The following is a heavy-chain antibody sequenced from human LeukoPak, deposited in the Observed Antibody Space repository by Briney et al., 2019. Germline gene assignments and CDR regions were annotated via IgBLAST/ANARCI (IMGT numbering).Heavy chain of an antibody. D-gene: IGHD4-23*01. Sequence: GGSLRLSCAASGFTFSSYWMHWVRQAPGKGLVWVSRINSDESSTSYADSVKGRFTISRDNAKNTLYLQMNSLRAEDTAVYYCARGRPGGPYIFDYWGQGTLVTVSS. CDR1: GFTFSSYW. J-gene: IGHJ4*02. CDR3: ARGRPGGPYIFDY. CDR2: INSDESST. V-gene: IGHV3-74*01.